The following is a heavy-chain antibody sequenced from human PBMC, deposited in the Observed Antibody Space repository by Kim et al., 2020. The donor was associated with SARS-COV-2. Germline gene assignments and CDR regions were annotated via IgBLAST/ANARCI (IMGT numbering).Heavy chain of an antibody. CDR3: ARNSGYDYLGWFDP. V-gene: IGHV1-69*01. J-gene: IGHJ5*02. Sequence: PKFQGRVTITADESTSTAYMELRSLRSEDTAVYYCARNSGYDYLGWFDPWGQGTLVTVSS. D-gene: IGHD5-12*01.